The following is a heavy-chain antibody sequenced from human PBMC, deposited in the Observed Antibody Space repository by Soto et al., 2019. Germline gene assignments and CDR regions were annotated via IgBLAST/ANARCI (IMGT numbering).Heavy chain of an antibody. CDR2: IKQDGSEK. Sequence: LSLTCAASGFTFSSYWMSWVRQAPGKGLEWVANIKQDGSEKYYVDSVKGRFTISRDNAKNSLYLQMNSLRAEDTAVYYCARDRRNYYGSGSYYYYGMDVWGQGTTVTVSS. CDR1: GFTFSSYW. D-gene: IGHD3-10*01. CDR3: ARDRRNYYGSGSYYYYGMDV. J-gene: IGHJ6*02. V-gene: IGHV3-7*01.